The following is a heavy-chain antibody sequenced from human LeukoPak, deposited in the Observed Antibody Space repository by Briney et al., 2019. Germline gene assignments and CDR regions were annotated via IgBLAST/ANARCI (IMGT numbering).Heavy chain of an antibody. V-gene: IGHV3-23*01. J-gene: IGHJ4*02. D-gene: IGHD3-10*01. CDR3: AKGMVRGVILKGFDY. CDR1: GGSITNYY. Sequence: PSETLSLTCTVSGGSITNYYWSWVRQAPGKGLEWVSGIRAGGDNTYYADSVKGRFTISRDNSKNTLYLQMNSLRAEDTAVYYCAKGMVRGVILKGFDYWGQGTLVTVSS. CDR2: IRAGGDNT.